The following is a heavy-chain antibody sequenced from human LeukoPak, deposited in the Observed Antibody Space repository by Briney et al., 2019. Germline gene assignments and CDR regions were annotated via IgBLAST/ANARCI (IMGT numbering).Heavy chain of an antibody. D-gene: IGHD3-22*01. J-gene: IGHJ3*02. Sequence: GGSLRLSCAASGLTFSSYWMGWVRQAPGKGLEWVANIKKDGSEKYYVDSVKGRFTISRDNAKNSLYLQMNSLRAEDTAVYYCARPSYYYDSRGSVSGAFDIWGQGTMITVSS. CDR3: ARPSYYYDSRGSVSGAFDI. CDR2: IKKDGSEK. V-gene: IGHV3-7*04. CDR1: GLTFSSYW.